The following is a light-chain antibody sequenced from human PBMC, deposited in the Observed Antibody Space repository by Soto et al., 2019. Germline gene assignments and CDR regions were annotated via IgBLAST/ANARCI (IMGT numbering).Light chain of an antibody. CDR2: GAS. CDR3: QQYYVWNT. Sequence: EIVMTQSPATLSVSPGERATLSCRASQSVSSNLAWYRQKPGQAPRLLIYGASTRATGIPARFSGSGSGTEFTLTISSLQSEDFAVYYCQQYYVWNTFGGGTKV. J-gene: IGKJ4*01. CDR1: QSVSSN. V-gene: IGKV3-15*01.